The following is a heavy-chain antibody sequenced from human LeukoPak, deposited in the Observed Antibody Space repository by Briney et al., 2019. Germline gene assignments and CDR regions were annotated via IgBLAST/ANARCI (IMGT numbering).Heavy chain of an antibody. Sequence: ASVKVSCKASGYTFTSYGISWVRQAPGQGLEWMGWISAYNGNTNYAQKLQGRVTMTTHTSTSTAYMELRSLRSDDTAVYYCARGPAMVYYYYGMDVWGQGTTVTVSS. CDR3: ARGPAMVYYYYGMDV. D-gene: IGHD5-18*01. CDR1: GYTFTSYG. V-gene: IGHV1-18*01. J-gene: IGHJ6*02. CDR2: ISAYNGNT.